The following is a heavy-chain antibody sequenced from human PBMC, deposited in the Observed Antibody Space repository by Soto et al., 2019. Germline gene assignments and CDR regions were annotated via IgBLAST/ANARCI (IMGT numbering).Heavy chain of an antibody. V-gene: IGHV3-30*18. D-gene: IGHD6-19*01. CDR2: ISYDGSNK. CDR1: GFTFSSYG. CDR3: AKERDSSGWYLDWLDP. Sequence: QVQLVESGGGVVQPGRSLRLSCAASGFTFSSYGMQWVRQAPGKGLEWVAVISYDGSNKYYADSVKGRFTISRDNSKNTLYLQMNSLRAEDTAVYYCAKERDSSGWYLDWLDPWGRGTLVTVSS. J-gene: IGHJ5*02.